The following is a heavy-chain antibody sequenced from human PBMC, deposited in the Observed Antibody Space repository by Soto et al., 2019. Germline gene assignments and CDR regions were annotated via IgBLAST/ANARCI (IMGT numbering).Heavy chain of an antibody. Sequence: PSETLSLTCTVSGGSISSGDYSWSWVRQSPGKGLEWIGHIYNSGITYYNPSLKSRVVISIDTSRNQFSLRLNSLTAADRAVYFCARGVTVFGLVSRFCFDPWGKGTVVT. CDR2: IYNSGIT. V-gene: IGHV4-30-4*01. CDR1: GGSISSGDYS. J-gene: IGHJ5*02. CDR3: ARGVTVFGLVSRFCFDP. D-gene: IGHD3-3*01.